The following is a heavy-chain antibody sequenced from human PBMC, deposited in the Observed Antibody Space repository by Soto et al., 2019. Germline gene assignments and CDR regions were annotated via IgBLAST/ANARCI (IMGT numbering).Heavy chain of an antibody. CDR2: IYTSGST. CDR3: ARGTQVSDDAFDI. CDR1: GGSISSYY. D-gene: IGHD1-1*01. Sequence: TLSLTCTVSGGSISSYYWSWIRQPAGKGLEWIGRIYTSGSTNYNPSLKSRVTMSVDTSKNQFSLKLSSLIAANTAVYYCARGTQVSDDAFDILDQGTMVTVSS. V-gene: IGHV4-4*07. J-gene: IGHJ3*02.